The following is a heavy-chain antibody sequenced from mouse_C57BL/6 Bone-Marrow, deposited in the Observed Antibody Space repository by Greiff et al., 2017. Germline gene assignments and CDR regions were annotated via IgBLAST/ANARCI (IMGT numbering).Heavy chain of an antibody. J-gene: IGHJ2*01. Sequence: EVMLVESGGGLVKPGGSLKLSCAASGFTFSDYGMHWVRQAPEKGLEWVAYISSGSSTIYYADPVKGRFTISRDNAKNTLFLQMTSLRSEDTAMYYCAREDYGSSYWGQGTTLTVSS. CDR2: ISSGSSTI. CDR3: AREDYGSSY. D-gene: IGHD1-1*01. V-gene: IGHV5-17*01. CDR1: GFTFSDYG.